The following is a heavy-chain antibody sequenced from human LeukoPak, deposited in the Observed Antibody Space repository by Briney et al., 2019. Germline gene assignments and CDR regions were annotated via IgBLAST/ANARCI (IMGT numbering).Heavy chain of an antibody. CDR1: GGSISYDY. D-gene: IGHD3-9*01. Sequence: PSETLSLTCTVSGGSISYDYWSWIRQPPGKGLEWTGFIYYSGSTNYSPSLKSRVAISVDTSKNQFSLKLSSVTAADTAVYYCARYRRVVRYFDPRPFDYWGQGTLVTVSS. J-gene: IGHJ4*02. V-gene: IGHV4-59*12. CDR3: ARYRRVVRYFDPRPFDY. CDR2: IYYSGST.